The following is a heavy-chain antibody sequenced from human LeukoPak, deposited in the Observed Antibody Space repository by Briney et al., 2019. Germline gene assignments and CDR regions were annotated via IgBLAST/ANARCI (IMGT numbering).Heavy chain of an antibody. V-gene: IGHV4-31*03. CDR3: ARAVSGRFDY. J-gene: IGHJ4*02. Sequence: TLSLTCTVSGGSISSGGYYWSWIRRHPGKGLEWIGYIYYSGSTYYNPSLKSRVTISVDTSKNQFSLKLSSVTAADTAIYYCARAVSGRFDYWGQGTLVTVSS. CDR1: GGSISSGGYY. D-gene: IGHD6-19*01. CDR2: IYYSGST.